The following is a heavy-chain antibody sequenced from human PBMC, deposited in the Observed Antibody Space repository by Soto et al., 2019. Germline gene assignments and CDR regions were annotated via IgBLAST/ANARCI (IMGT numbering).Heavy chain of an antibody. CDR3: ARELVDTAMVSDYYYYYGMDG. J-gene: IGHJ6*02. D-gene: IGHD5-18*01. CDR1: GYTFTGYY. CDR2: INPNSGGT. Sequence: ASVEVSCKASGYTFTGYYMHWVRQAPGQGLEWMGWINPNSGGTNYAQKFQGWVTMTRDTSISTAYMELSRLRSDDTAVYYCARELVDTAMVSDYYYYYGMDGWGQGTTVTVSS. V-gene: IGHV1-2*04.